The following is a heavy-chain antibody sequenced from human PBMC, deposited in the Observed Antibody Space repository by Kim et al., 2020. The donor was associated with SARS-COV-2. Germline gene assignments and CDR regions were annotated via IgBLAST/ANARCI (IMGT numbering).Heavy chain of an antibody. V-gene: IGHV4-39*01. CDR1: GGSISSSSYY. Sequence: SETLSLTCTVSGGSISSSSYYWGWIRQPPGKGLEWIGSIYYSGSTYYNPSLKSRVTISVDTSKNQFSLKLSSVTAADTAVYYCARRDSNTWFDPWGQGTLVTVSS. J-gene: IGHJ5*02. CDR2: IYYSGST. CDR3: ARRDSNTWFDP. D-gene: IGHD4-4*01.